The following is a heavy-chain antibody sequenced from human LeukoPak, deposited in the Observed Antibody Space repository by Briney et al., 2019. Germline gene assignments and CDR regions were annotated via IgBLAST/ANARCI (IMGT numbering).Heavy chain of an antibody. D-gene: IGHD6-13*01. CDR3: ARDSTGYSSSWYNFDY. J-gene: IGHJ4*02. CDR1: GFTFSSYA. V-gene: IGHV3-64*01. Sequence: GGSLRLSCAASGFTFSSYAMHWVRQAPGKGLEYVSAISSNGGSTYYANSVKGSFTISRDNSKNTLYLQMGSLRAEDMAVYYCARDSTGYSSSWYNFDYWGQGTLVTVSS. CDR2: ISSNGGST.